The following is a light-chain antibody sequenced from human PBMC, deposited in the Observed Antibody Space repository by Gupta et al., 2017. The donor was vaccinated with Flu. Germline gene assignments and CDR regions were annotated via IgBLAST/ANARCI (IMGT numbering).Light chain of an antibody. CDR3: YQSSSLPRT. V-gene: IGKV6-21*01. Sequence: KEKVTITCRASQSIGSSLHWYQQRPDQAPKLLIKYASQSFSGVPSRFSGSGSGTDFTLTINSLEPEDAAMYYCYQSSSLPRTFGQGTKVEIK. CDR2: YAS. J-gene: IGKJ1*01. CDR1: QSIGSS.